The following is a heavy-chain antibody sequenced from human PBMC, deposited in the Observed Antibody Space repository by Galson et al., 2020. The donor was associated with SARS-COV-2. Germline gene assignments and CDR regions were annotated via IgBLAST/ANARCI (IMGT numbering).Heavy chain of an antibody. CDR3: ARDYIRWLVPSYYMDV. J-gene: IGHJ6*03. Sequence: SCAASGFTFSSYGLHWVRQAPGKGLEWVAVISYDGSNKYYADSVKGRFTISRDNSKNTLYLQMNSLRAEDTAVYYCARDYIRWLVPSYYMDVWGKGTTVTISS. CDR2: ISYDGSNK. V-gene: IGHV3-30*19. CDR1: GFTFSSYG. D-gene: IGHD6-19*01.